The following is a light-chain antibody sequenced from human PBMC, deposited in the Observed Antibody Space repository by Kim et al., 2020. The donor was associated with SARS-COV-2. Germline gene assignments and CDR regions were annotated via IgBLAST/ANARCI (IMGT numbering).Light chain of an antibody. Sequence: LSLPPGARATLVCRASQSISSSLAWYQHKPGQAPRLLSYDAFNRATGIPARFSGSGSGTDFTLTISSLEPEDFAVYYCQQRSNWYTFGQGTKLEIK. CDR3: QQRSNWYT. CDR2: DAF. J-gene: IGKJ2*01. V-gene: IGKV3-11*01. CDR1: QSISSS.